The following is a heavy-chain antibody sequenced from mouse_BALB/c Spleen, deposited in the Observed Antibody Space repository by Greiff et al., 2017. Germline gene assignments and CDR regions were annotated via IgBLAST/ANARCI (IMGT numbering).Heavy chain of an antibody. D-gene: IGHD2-1*01. CDR2: ISYSGST. J-gene: IGHJ4*01. V-gene: IGHV3-2*02. CDR1: GYSITSDYA. CDR3: AHGNSSYYYAMDY. Sequence: EVKLVESGPGLVKPSQSLSLTCTVTGYSITSDYAWNWIRQFPGNKLEWMGYISYSGSTSYNPSLKSRISITRDTSKNQFFLQLNSVTTEDTATYYCAHGNSSYYYAMDYWGQGTSVTVSS.